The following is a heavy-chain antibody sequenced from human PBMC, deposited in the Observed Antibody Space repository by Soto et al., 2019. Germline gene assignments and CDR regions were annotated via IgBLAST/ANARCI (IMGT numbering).Heavy chain of an antibody. Sequence: QVQLVQSGAEVKKPGASVKVSCKASGYTFTSYDINWVRQATGQGLEWMGWMNPNSGNTGYAQKLQGRVTLTRNTXXSXAXXDLGSLGCEDTAVYYCARGLDYEILTGYYPGNFDLWGRGTLVTVSS. CDR1: GYTFTSYD. J-gene: IGHJ2*01. V-gene: IGHV1-8*01. D-gene: IGHD3-9*01. CDR3: ARGLDYEILTGYYPGNFDL. CDR2: MNPNSGNT.